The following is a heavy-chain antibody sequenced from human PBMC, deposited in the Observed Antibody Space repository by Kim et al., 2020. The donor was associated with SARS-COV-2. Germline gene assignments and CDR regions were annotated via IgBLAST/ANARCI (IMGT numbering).Heavy chain of an antibody. CDR2: INHSGST. J-gene: IGHJ6*02. CDR3: ARVRQWLPYGMDV. Sequence: SETLSLTCAVYGGSFSGYYWSWIRQPPGKGLEWIGEINHSGSTNYNPSLKSRVTISVDTSRNQFSLKLSSVTAADTAVYYCARVRQWLPYGMDVWGQGTTVTVSS. D-gene: IGHD6-19*01. CDR1: GGSFSGYY. V-gene: IGHV4-34*01.